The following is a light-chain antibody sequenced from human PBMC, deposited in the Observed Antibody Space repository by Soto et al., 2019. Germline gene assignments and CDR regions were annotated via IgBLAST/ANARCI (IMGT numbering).Light chain of an antibody. CDR1: QSTSSW. Sequence: DILMTQSPSTLSASVGEAVTLTCRASQSTSSWVAWYQQRPGKPPKLVIYGASTLESGVPSRFSGSGSGTEFSLTISSLQPDDFATYYCQQYKSFSLTFGGGTKVDIK. V-gene: IGKV1-5*03. CDR3: QQYKSFSLT. J-gene: IGKJ4*01. CDR2: GAS.